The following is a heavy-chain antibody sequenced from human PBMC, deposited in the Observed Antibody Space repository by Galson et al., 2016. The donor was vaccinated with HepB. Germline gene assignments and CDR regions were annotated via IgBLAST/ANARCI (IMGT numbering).Heavy chain of an antibody. CDR1: GFTFSSYA. V-gene: IGHV3-48*04. J-gene: IGHJ6*02. CDR3: ARGGSRYCSSTNCFSGFYYYGMDV. D-gene: IGHD2-2*01. Sequence: SLRLSCAASGFTFSSYAMTWVRQAPGKGLEWVSYIGSSDRTMYYTDSVKGRFTVSRDNAKNSLYLQLNSLRPEDTAVYYCARGGSRYCSSTNCFSGFYYYGMDVWGQGTTVTVPS. CDR2: IGSSDRTM.